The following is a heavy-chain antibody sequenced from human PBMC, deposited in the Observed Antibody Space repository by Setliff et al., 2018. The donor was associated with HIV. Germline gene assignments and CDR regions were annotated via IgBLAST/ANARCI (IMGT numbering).Heavy chain of an antibody. D-gene: IGHD1-26*01. Sequence: GASVKVSCKASGYTLTGYYMNWVRQAPGQGLEWMGRINPTSGDTNYAQKFQGRVTMTRDTSISTAYMELSRLKSDDAAVYYCAREGISGSYFDYWGQGTLVTAPQ. V-gene: IGHV1-2*06. CDR3: AREGISGSYFDY. J-gene: IGHJ4*02. CDR1: GYTLTGYY. CDR2: INPTSGDT.